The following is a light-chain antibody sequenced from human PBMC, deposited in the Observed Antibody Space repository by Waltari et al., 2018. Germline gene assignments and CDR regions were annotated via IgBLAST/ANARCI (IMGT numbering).Light chain of an antibody. V-gene: IGLV2-8*01. CDR1: ARDIGGFHF. CDR2: DVI. CDR3: CSFSGANNLL. Sequence: QSALTQPPSASGSPGQSVTFSCTVTARDIGGFHFVSWYQQHPDKAPRLIIYDVIKQPSGVADRFSGSKSGNTASLTVSGLQAEDEADYFCCSFSGANNLLFGGGTRLTV. J-gene: IGLJ2*01.